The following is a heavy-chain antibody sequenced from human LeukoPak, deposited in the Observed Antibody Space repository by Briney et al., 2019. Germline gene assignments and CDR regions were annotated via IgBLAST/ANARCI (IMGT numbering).Heavy chain of an antibody. V-gene: IGHV4-39*07. CDR3: ARQGDWFDP. CDR1: GGSLSSSSYY. Sequence: PETLSLTCTVSGGSLSSSSYYWGWIRPPRGKGRGWIGSIYYNGSTYYNPCLKSRFTISVDTSKNHFSLKLSSVTAADTAVHYCARQGDWFDPWGQGTLVTLS. D-gene: IGHD1-26*01. CDR2: IYYNGST. J-gene: IGHJ5*02.